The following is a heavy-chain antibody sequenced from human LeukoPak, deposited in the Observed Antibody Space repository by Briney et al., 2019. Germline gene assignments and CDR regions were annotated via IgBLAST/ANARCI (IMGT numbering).Heavy chain of an antibody. CDR3: TREVAGTGGFDY. V-gene: IGHV6-1*01. J-gene: IGHJ4*02. CDR2: TYHRSTWYD. Sequence: SKTLSLTCAISGDSVSSNHAAGNWSRQSPARGREWLVRTYHRSTWYDDYVVSVRSRLTIPPDISKNQVALQLTSVAPEDTAVYLCTREVAGTGGFDYWGQGITVTVPS. CDR1: GDSVSSNHAA. D-gene: IGHD6-13*01.